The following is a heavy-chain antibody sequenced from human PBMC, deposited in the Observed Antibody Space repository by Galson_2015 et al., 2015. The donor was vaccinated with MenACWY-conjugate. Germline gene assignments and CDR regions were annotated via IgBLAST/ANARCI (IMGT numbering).Heavy chain of an antibody. J-gene: IGHJ4*02. CDR3: ARLGGGYITTSHFDY. CDR1: GFTFSSFW. V-gene: IGHV3-74*01. D-gene: IGHD1-26*01. Sequence: SLRLSCAASGFTFSSFWMHWVRHAPGTGLVWVSRINSDGRSTSYADSVKGRFTISRDNAKNTLYLQMNSLKAEDTAVYYCARLGGGYITTSHFDYWGLGTLVTVSS. CDR2: INSDGRST.